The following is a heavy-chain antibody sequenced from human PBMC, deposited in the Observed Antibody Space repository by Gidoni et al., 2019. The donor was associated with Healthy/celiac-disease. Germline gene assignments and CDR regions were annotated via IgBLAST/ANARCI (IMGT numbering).Heavy chain of an antibody. V-gene: IGHV4-34*01. CDR2: INHRGST. Sequence: QVQLQQWGAGLLKPSETLSLTCAVYGGSFSGYYWSWIRQPPGKGLEWIGEINHRGSTNYNPSLKSRVTISVDTSKNQFSLKLSSVTAADTAVYYCARATYSSSWALDYWGQGTLVTVSS. J-gene: IGHJ4*02. D-gene: IGHD6-13*01. CDR3: ARATYSSSWALDY. CDR1: GGSFSGYY.